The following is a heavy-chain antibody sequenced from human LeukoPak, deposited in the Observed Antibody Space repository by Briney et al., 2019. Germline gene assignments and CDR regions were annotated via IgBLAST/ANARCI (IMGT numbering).Heavy chain of an antibody. CDR1: GGTFSSYA. CDR3: ARNSYSSSWYYYYGMDV. D-gene: IGHD6-13*01. V-gene: IGHV1-69*04. Sequence: SVKVSCKASGGTFSSYAISWVRQAPGQGLEWMGRIIPILGIANYAQKFQGRVTITADKSTSTAYMELSSLRSEDTAVYYCARNSYSSSWYYYYGMDVWGQGTTVTVSS. J-gene: IGHJ6*02. CDR2: IIPILGIA.